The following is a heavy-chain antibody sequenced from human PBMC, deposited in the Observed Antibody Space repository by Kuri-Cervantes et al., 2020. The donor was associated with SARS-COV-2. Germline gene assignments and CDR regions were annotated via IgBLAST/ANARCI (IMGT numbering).Heavy chain of an antibody. D-gene: IGHD6-13*01. CDR1: GFTFSSYA. J-gene: IGHJ5*02. Sequence: GESLKISCSASGFTFSSYAMHWVRQAPGKGLEYVSAISSNGGSTYYADSVKGRFTISRDNSKNTLYLQMSSLRAEDTAVYYCVKGSSSWYDFWFDPWGQGTLVTDSS. CDR2: ISSNGGST. V-gene: IGHV3-64D*08. CDR3: VKGSSSWYDFWFDP.